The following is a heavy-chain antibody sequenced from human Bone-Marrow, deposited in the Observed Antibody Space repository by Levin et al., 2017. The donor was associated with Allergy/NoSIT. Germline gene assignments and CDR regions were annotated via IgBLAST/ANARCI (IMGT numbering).Heavy chain of an antibody. CDR2: IYYSGST. CDR3: ASQYYYDSSGYLY. CDR1: GGSISSYY. D-gene: IGHD3-22*01. Sequence: SETLSLTCTVSGGSISSYYWSWIRQPPGKGLEWIGYIYYSGSTNYNPSLKSRVTISVDTSKNQFSLKLSSVTAADTAVYYCASQYYYDSSGYLYWGQGTLVTVSS. V-gene: IGHV4-59*01. J-gene: IGHJ4*02.